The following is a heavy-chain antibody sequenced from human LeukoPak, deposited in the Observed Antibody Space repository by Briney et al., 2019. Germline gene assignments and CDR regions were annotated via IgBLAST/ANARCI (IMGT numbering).Heavy chain of an antibody. Sequence: ASVKVSCKASGYTFTSYAMNWVRQAPGQGLEWMGRINPNSGGTNYAQKFQGRVTMTRDTSISTAYMELSRLRSDDTAVYYCAREVREYSGGWYWGPYYYYYGMDVWGQGTTVTVSS. CDR1: GYTFTSYA. V-gene: IGHV1-2*06. CDR2: INPNSGGT. CDR3: AREVREYSGGWYWGPYYYYYGMDV. D-gene: IGHD6-19*01. J-gene: IGHJ6*02.